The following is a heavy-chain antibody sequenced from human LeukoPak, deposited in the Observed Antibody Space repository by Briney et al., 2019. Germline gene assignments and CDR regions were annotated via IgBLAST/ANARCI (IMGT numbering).Heavy chain of an antibody. CDR1: GGSFGYF. D-gene: IGHD2-2*01. Sequence: SQTLSLSCAVDGGSFGYFWTWIRQAPGKGLEWIGEINPSGVVHYSPSLKSRVSISIDTSKNQFSLNLTSVTAADTAVYYCATYCSVTSSHAGLDYWGQGTLVTVSS. J-gene: IGHJ4*02. CDR2: INPSGVV. CDR3: ATYCSVTSSHAGLDY. V-gene: IGHV4-34*01.